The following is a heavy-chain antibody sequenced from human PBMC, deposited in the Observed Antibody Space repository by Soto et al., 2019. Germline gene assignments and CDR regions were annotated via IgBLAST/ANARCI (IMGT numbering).Heavy chain of an antibody. D-gene: IGHD3-3*01. CDR2: IYYSGST. CDR1: GGSISSGGYY. V-gene: IGHV4-31*03. J-gene: IGHJ4*02. CDR3: ARGLRLGYFDY. Sequence: SETLSLTCTVSGGSISSGGYYWSWIRQHPGKGLEWIGYIYYSGSTYYNPSLKSRVTISVDTSKNQFSLKLSSVTAADTAVYYRARGLRLGYFDYWGQGTLVTVSS.